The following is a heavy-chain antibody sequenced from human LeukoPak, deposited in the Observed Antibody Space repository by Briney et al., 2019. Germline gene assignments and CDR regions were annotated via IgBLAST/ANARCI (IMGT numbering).Heavy chain of an antibody. CDR3: ARGRGTPDY. D-gene: IGHD1-1*01. J-gene: IGHJ4*02. Sequence: GGSLRLSCAVSGFTFSDFAIHWVRQAPGKGLEWVANINEDGRDKYYVDSVKGRFTISRYNAGNSLFLQMDRLRAEDIGVYYCARGRGTPDYWGQGTVVSVSS. V-gene: IGHV3-7*01. CDR1: GFTFSDFA. CDR2: INEDGRDK.